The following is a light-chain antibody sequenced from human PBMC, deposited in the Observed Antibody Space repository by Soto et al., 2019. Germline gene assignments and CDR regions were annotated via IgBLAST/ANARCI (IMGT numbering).Light chain of an antibody. CDR2: GAS. Sequence: PMSLPPASLSVTQRDRDTLSCRAGQIISSELAWYHKKPGHAPKLLIYGASTLESGVPSRFSGSGSVTEFTLTINSLQPEDFAIYYCQQYYSSPPTFGQGTKLDI. J-gene: IGKJ1*01. V-gene: IGKV1-39*01. CDR3: QQYYSSPPT. CDR1: QIISSE.